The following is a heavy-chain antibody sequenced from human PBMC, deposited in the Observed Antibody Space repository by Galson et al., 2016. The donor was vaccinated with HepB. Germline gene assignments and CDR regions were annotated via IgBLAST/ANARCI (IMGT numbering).Heavy chain of an antibody. J-gene: IGHJ4*02. Sequence: SLRLSCAASGFRFSSNGFTLSNFALHWVRQAPGKGLEWVSGISAAGGSTYYAASVTGRFTVSRVNSRNTLYLQMNSLRAEDTALYYCAKGGYSYGYMDYWGQGTLVTVSS. CDR2: ISAAGGST. D-gene: IGHD5-18*01. CDR3: AKGGYSYGYMDY. CDR1: GFRFSSNGFTLSNFA. V-gene: IGHV3-23*01.